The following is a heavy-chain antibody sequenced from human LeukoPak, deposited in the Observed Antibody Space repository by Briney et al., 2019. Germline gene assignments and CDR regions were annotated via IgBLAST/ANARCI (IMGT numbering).Heavy chain of an antibody. CDR2: ISGSGGST. Sequence: GGSLRLSCAASGFTFSSYGMHWVRQAPGKGLEWVSAISGSGGSTYYADSVKGRFTISRDNSKNTLYLQMNSLRAEDTAVYYCAKDRNTVTTFDYWGQGTLVTVSS. V-gene: IGHV3-23*01. J-gene: IGHJ4*02. CDR1: GFTFSSYG. CDR3: AKDRNTVTTFDY. D-gene: IGHD4-17*01.